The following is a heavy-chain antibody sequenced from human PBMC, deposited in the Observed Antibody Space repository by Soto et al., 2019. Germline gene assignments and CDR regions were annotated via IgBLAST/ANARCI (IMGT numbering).Heavy chain of an antibody. J-gene: IGHJ4*02. D-gene: IGHD6-19*01. CDR3: ARFPHDNSSGWPFDY. CDR1: GYTFTGYY. V-gene: IGHV1-2*04. Sequence: RASVKVSCKASGYTFTGYYMHWVRQAPGQGLEWMGWINPNSGGTNYAQKFQGWVTMTRDTSISTAYMELSRLRSDDTAVYYCARFPHDNSSGWPFDYWGQGTLVTVSS. CDR2: INPNSGGT.